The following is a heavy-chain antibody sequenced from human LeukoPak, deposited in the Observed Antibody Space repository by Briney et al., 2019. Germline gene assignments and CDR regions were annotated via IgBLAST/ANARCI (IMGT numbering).Heavy chain of an antibody. D-gene: IGHD1-26*01. V-gene: IGHV1-46*01. Sequence: ASVKISCKASGYTFISYYMHWVRQAPGQGLEWMGRINPNGGSTSYAEKFQGRVTMTRDTSTSTVYMELSSLRSDDTAVYYCARVTHLFIVGATKSQSHFDYWGQGTLVTVSS. CDR1: GYTFISYY. J-gene: IGHJ4*02. CDR2: INPNGGST. CDR3: ARVTHLFIVGATKSQSHFDY.